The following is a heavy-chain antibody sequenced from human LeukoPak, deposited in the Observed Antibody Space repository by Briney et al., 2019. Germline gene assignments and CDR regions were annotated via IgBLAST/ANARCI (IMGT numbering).Heavy chain of an antibody. V-gene: IGHV3-7*01. D-gene: IGHD6-13*01. CDR3: ARESTAGYNSSWYGFRN. CDR1: GFTFSGYW. CDR2: INQDGSEK. J-gene: IGHJ1*01. Sequence: GGSLRLSCAASGFTFSGYWMSWVRQAPGKGLEWVANINQDGSEKYFVDSVKGRFTISRDNAKNSLFPQMGSLRVEDTAVYYCARESTAGYNSSWYGFRNWGQGTLVSVSS.